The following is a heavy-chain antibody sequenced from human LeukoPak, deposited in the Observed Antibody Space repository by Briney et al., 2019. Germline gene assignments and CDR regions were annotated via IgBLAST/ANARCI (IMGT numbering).Heavy chain of an antibody. CDR2: IRYDGSNK. V-gene: IGHV3-30*02. D-gene: IGHD3-22*01. CDR1: GFTFSSYG. CDR3: AREDYYDSSGYYFGGQGAFDI. Sequence: GGSLRLSCAASGFTFSSYGMHWVRQAPGKGLEWVAFIRYDGSNKYYADSVKGRFTISRDNSKNTLYLQMNSLRAEDTAVYYCAREDYYDSSGYYFGGQGAFDIWGQGTMVTVSS. J-gene: IGHJ3*02.